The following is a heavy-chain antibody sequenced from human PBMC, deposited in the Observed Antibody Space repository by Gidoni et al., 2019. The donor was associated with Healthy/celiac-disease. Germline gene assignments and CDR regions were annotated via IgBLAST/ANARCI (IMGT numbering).Heavy chain of an antibody. CDR2: ISSNGGST. D-gene: IGHD3-22*01. V-gene: IGHV3-64D*06. J-gene: IGHJ4*02. CDR3: VKDVGPYYYDSSGYYPGALFDY. CDR1: GITFTSYA. Sequence: EAQLVESGGGLVQPGGSPSVSCAAPGITFTSYAMHCLRQAPGKGLEYVSAISSNGGSTYYADAVEGRFTISRDNSKNTLYLQMSSLRAEDTAVYYCVKDVGPYYYDSSGYYPGALFDYWGQGTLVTVSS.